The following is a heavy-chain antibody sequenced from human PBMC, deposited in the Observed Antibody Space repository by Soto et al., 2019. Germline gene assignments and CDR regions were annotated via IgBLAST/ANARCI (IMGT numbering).Heavy chain of an antibody. D-gene: IGHD2-15*01. V-gene: IGHV3-48*02. CDR3: ARETPSFDS. CDR2: IRTISSAI. J-gene: IGHJ4*02. Sequence: WGSLRLSCAASGFTFIDYPMNWVRQAPGKGLEWVSSIRTISSAIYFADSVRGRFTISRDNARNSLYLQMTSLRDEDTAVYYCARETPSFDSWGQGTLVTVSS. CDR1: GFTFIDYP.